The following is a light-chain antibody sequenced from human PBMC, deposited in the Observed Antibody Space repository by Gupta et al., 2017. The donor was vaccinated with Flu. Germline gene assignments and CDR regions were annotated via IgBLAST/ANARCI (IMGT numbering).Light chain of an antibody. J-gene: IGKJ1*01. Sequence: DIQMTQSPSSLSASVGDTVTITCRASQGIGNDLGWHQQKPGKAPKRLIYAASSLQSGVPSRFSGSGSGTEFTLTISSLQPEDFATYYCRQHNSYPWTFGQGTKVEIK. CDR2: AAS. V-gene: IGKV1-17*01. CDR3: RQHNSYPWT. CDR1: QGIGND.